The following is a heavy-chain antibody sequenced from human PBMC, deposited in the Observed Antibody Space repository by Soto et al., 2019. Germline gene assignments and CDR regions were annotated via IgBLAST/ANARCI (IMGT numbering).Heavy chain of an antibody. CDR2: INPNSGAT. CDR3: ARGSPQIDDFDI. CDR1: EYTFTGYY. Sequence: GASVKVSCKASEYTFTGYYLHWVRQAPGQGLEWMGWINPNSGATTYAQKFQGRVTMTRDTSISTAYMELSRLRSDDTAVYYCARGSPQIDDFDIWGQGTMVTVSS. V-gene: IGHV1-2*02. J-gene: IGHJ3*02.